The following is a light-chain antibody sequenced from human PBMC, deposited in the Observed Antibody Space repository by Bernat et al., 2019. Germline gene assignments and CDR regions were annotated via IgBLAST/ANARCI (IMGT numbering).Light chain of an antibody. Sequence: FMLTQPHSVSESPGKTATFSCTRSSGNIASKYVQWYQQRPGSSPITVIYDNKERPSGVPNRFSGSIDSTSNSASLTMSGLQAEDEADYLCQYYDVSTVVFGGGTKLTVL. CDR3: QYYDVSTVV. CDR1: SGNIASKY. J-gene: IGLJ2*01. CDR2: DNK. V-gene: IGLV6-57*01.